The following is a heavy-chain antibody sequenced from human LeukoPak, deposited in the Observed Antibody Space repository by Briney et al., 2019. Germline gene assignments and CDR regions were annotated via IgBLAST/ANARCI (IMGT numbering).Heavy chain of an antibody. Sequence: SVKVSCKASGGTFNKYVISWVRQAPGQGLEWMGRIIPIVGIANDAQKFQGRVTISADKSTTTVYMELNSLRSEDTAVYYFARNEEGFGESLVGWGQGTLVTVSS. J-gene: IGHJ4*02. CDR3: ARNEEGFGESLVG. V-gene: IGHV1-69*04. CDR1: GGTFNKYV. D-gene: IGHD3-10*01. CDR2: IIPIVGIA.